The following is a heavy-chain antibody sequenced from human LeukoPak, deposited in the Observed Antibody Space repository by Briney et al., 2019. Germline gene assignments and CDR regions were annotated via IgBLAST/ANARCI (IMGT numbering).Heavy chain of an antibody. Sequence: GASVKVSCKASGYTFTSYYMHWVRQAPGQGLEWMGIINPSGGSTSYAQKFQGRVTMTRDTSTSTVYMELSGLRSEDTAVYYCATSATVHRGFDYWGQGTLVTVSS. CDR2: INPSGGST. CDR3: ATSATVHRGFDY. V-gene: IGHV1-46*01. CDR1: GYTFTSYY. J-gene: IGHJ4*02.